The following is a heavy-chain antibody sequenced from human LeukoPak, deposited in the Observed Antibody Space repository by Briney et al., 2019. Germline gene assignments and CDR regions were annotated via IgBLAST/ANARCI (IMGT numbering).Heavy chain of an antibody. V-gene: IGHV3-23*01. CDR1: GFTFNTYG. J-gene: IGHJ4*02. CDR2: ITSSGTNT. Sequence: GGSLRLSCAASGFTFNTYGMHWVRQAPGKALEWVSAITSSGTNTYYADSVKGRFTISRDNSKNTLYLQMTSLRAEDTALYYCARRTCSGGTCYPLDSWGQGALVTVSS. CDR3: ARRTCSGGTCYPLDS. D-gene: IGHD2-15*01.